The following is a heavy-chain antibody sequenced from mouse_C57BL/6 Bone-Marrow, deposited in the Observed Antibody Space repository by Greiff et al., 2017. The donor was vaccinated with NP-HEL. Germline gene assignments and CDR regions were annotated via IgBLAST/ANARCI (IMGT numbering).Heavy chain of an antibody. J-gene: IGHJ4*01. CDR2: ISYDGSN. V-gene: IGHV3-6*01. D-gene: IGHD2-5*01. CDR3: ARGDYYSNSYAMDY. CDR1: GYSITSGYY. Sequence: EVQRVESGPGLVKPSQSLSLTCSVTGYSITSGYYWNWIRQFPGNKLEWMGYISYDGSNNYNPSLKNRISITRDTSKNQFFLKLNSVTTEDTATYYCARGDYYSNSYAMDYWGQGTSVTVSS.